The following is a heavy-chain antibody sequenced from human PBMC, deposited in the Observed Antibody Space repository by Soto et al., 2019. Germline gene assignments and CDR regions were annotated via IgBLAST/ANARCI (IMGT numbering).Heavy chain of an antibody. V-gene: IGHV4-31*03. J-gene: IGHJ6*02. CDR1: SDSMNSGGYY. CDR2: IYSNGDT. CDR3: ARRGGSSSGYYYYAMDV. D-gene: IGHD6-6*01. Sequence: PSETLSLTCSVSSDSMNSGGYYWSWIRQHPGKGLEWIGYIYSNGDTYYNPSLKSRVTISVDTSKNQFCLNLKSVTAADTAVYYCARRGGSSSGYYYYAMDVWGQGTTVT.